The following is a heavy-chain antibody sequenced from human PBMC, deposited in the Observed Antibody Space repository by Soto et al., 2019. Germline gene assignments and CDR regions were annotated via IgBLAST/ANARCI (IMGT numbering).Heavy chain of an antibody. V-gene: IGHV3-23*01. Sequence: GSLRLSCADSGLSLSNYAMNWVRQAPGRGLEWVSAISGSGGVTYYADSVKGRFTISRDNSKNTQYLQMDSLRAEDTAVYYWAKDRRIWFGGMEVWGPGTAVTVSS. CDR1: GLSLSNYA. J-gene: IGHJ6*02. D-gene: IGHD3-10*01. CDR3: AKDRRIWFGGMEV. CDR2: ISGSGGVT.